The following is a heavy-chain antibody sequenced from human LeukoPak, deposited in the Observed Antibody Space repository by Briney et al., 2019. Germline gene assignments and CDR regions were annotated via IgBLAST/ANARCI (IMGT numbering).Heavy chain of an antibody. D-gene: IGHD6-13*01. CDR3: ARGVIAAAEAVY. CDR2: IYYSGST. CDR1: GDSISSGGDY. V-gene: IGHV4-31*03. J-gene: IGHJ4*02. Sequence: SETLSLTCTVSGDSISSGGDYWRWVRQRRGKGLEWIGYIYYSGSTYYNPSLKSRFTISLDTSKNQFSLKLSSVTAADTAVYYCARGVIAAAEAVYWGQGTLVPVSS.